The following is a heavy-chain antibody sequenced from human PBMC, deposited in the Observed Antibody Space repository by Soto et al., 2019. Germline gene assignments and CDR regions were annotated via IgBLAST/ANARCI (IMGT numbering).Heavy chain of an antibody. V-gene: IGHV3-21*01. J-gene: IGHJ4*02. Sequence: EVQLVESGGGLVKPGGSLRLSCAASGFTFSSYSMNWVRQAPGKGLEWVSSISSSSSYIYYADSGKGRFTISRDNAKNSLYLQMNSLRAEDTAVYYCARDLTTVVTHFDYWGQGTLVTVSS. D-gene: IGHD4-17*01. CDR1: GFTFSSYS. CDR3: ARDLTTVVTHFDY. CDR2: ISSSSSYI.